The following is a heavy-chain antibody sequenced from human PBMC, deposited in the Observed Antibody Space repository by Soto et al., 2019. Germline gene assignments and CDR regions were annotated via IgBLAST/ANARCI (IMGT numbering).Heavy chain of an antibody. V-gene: IGHV1-18*01. CDR3: ARDRIAVAGTPGDYYYYGMDV. Sequence: ASVKVSCKASGYTFNSYGISWVRQAPGQGLEWMGWISPYDDNTNYAQNLQGRVTMTTDTSTRTAYMELSSLRSEDTAVYYCARDRIAVAGTPGDYYYYGMDVWGQGTTVTVSS. J-gene: IGHJ6*02. CDR2: ISPYDDNT. CDR1: GYTFNSYG. D-gene: IGHD6-19*01.